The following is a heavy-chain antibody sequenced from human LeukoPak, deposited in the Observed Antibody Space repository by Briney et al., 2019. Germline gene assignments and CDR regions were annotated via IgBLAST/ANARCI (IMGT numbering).Heavy chain of an antibody. V-gene: IGHV1-8*01. Sequence: GASVKVSCKASGNTFTSYDINWVRQATGQGLEWMGWMNPNSGNTGYAQKFQGRVTMTRNTSISTAYMELSSLRSEDTAVYYCARGESRRIFLRFLGFQGMDVWGQGTTVTVSS. J-gene: IGHJ6*02. CDR2: MNPNSGNT. CDR1: GNTFTSYD. D-gene: IGHD3-3*01. CDR3: ARGESRRIFLRFLGFQGMDV.